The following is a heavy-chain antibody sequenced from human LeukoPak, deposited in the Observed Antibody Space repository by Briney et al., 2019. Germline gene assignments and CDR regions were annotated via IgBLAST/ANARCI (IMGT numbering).Heavy chain of an antibody. Sequence: GGSLRLSCAASGFTFSSYSMNWVRQAPGKGLEWVSSISSSSNYIYYADSVKGRFTISRDNAKNSLNLQMNGLRAEDTAVYYCARDGGSAAAFDIWGQGTMVTVSS. CDR2: ISSSSNYI. CDR1: GFTFSSYS. D-gene: IGHD3-16*01. V-gene: IGHV3-21*01. CDR3: ARDGGSAAAFDI. J-gene: IGHJ3*02.